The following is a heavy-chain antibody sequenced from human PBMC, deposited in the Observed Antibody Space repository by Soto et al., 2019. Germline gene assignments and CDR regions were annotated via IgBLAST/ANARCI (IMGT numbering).Heavy chain of an antibody. CDR1: GGTFSSYA. CDR2: IIPIFGTA. Sequence: QVQLVQSGAEVKKPGSSVKVSCKASGGTFSSYAISWVRQAPGQGLEWMGGIIPIFGTANYAQKFQGRVTITADESTSTAYMELCSLRSEDTAVYYCARDRGQGTYYYGSGRPYYFDYWGQGTLVTVSS. CDR3: ARDRGQGTYYYGSGRPYYFDY. D-gene: IGHD3-10*01. V-gene: IGHV1-69*01. J-gene: IGHJ4*02.